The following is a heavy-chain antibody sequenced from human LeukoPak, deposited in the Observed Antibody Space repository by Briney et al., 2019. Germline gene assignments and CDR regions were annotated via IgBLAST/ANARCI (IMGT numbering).Heavy chain of an antibody. V-gene: IGHV1-69*04. CDR1: GGTFSGYA. D-gene: IGHD3-22*01. CDR3: AASGLIMDWFDP. CDR2: IIPTLGIA. J-gene: IGHJ5*02. Sequence: SVKVSCKASGGTFSGYAISWVRQAPGQGLEWMGRIIPTLGIANYAQKFQGRVMITADKSTSTAYMELSGLRSEDTAVYYCAASGLIMDWFDPWGQGTLVTVSS.